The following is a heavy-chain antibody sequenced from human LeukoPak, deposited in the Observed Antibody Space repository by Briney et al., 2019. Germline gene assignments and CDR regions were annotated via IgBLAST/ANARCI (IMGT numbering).Heavy chain of an antibody. J-gene: IGHJ4*02. CDR1: GFTFNSFG. D-gene: IGHD6-19*01. Sequence: PGGSLRLSCATSGFTFNSFGMHWARQAPGKGLEWVAFISYDGSNKDYADSVKGRFTISRDNSKNTLYLQKNSLRAEDTAVYYCAKDSGYSSGWYGYYFDYWGQGTLVTVSS. CDR3: AKDSGYSSGWYGYYFDY. V-gene: IGHV3-30*18. CDR2: ISYDGSNK.